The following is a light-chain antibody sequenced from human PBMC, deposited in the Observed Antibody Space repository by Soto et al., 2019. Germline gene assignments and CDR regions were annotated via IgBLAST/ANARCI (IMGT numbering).Light chain of an antibody. Sequence: EIVLTQSPAPLSFSPGERATLPCGASQSVSSSYLAWYQQKPGLAPRLLIYDASSRATGIPDRFSGSGSGTDFTLTISRLEPEDFAVYYCQQYGSSPSITFGQGTRLEIK. CDR2: DAS. CDR3: QQYGSSPSIT. CDR1: QSVSSSY. J-gene: IGKJ5*01. V-gene: IGKV3D-20*01.